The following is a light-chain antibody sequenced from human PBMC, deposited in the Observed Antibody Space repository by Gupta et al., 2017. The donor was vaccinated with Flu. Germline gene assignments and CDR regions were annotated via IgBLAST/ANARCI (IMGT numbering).Light chain of an antibody. CDR1: QSISSY. Sequence: PSSPSAPVGDRVTITSRARQSISSYLNWYQQKPGKAPKVLIYAASSLQSGVPSRFSGSGSGTDFTLTISRLQPEDFATYYCQQCYSTPWTFGQGTKVEI. J-gene: IGKJ1*01. CDR3: QQCYSTPWT. CDR2: AAS. V-gene: IGKV1-39*01.